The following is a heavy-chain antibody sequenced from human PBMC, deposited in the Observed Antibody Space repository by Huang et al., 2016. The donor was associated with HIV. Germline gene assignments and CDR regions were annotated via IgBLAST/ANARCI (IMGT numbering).Heavy chain of an antibody. CDR2: IYYSGGT. J-gene: IGHJ4*02. D-gene: IGHD3-10*01. CDR1: GGSIRSDNYY. V-gene: IGHV4-39*02. Sequence: QLQLQESGPGLVKPSETLSLTCPVSGGSIRSDNYYWGWIRQPPGKGLEWIGSIYYSGGTYYNPCLKRRVTITVDTSKNHFSLRMRSVTAADTAVYYCARLPGSITMIRGVITDPYWGQGTLVTVSS. CDR3: ARLPGSITMIRGVITDPY.